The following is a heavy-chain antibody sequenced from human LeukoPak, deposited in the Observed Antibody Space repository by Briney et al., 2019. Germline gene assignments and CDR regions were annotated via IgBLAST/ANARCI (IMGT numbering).Heavy chain of an antibody. V-gene: IGHV3-48*03. CDR1: GMSFSSYE. CDR2: ISSGGTTI. CDR3: ASARLYSSSWYCYFDY. D-gene: IGHD6-13*01. Sequence: GGSLRLTCAASGMSFSSYEMNWVRQAPGKGLEWVSYISSGGTTIYYADSVKGRFTISRDNAKNSLYLQMNNLRAEDTAVYYCASARLYSSSWYCYFDYWGRGTLVTVSS. J-gene: IGHJ4*02.